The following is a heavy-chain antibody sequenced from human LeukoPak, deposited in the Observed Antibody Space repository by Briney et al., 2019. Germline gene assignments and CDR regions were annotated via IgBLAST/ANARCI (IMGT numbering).Heavy chain of an antibody. D-gene: IGHD6-13*01. Sequence: GRSLRLSCAASGYTFSSYEVNWVRQAPGKGLEWISYITSSGSSIHYADSVKGRFTISRDNAKNSLYLQMNSLRAEDTAVYFCAGNVASAGNTIDYWGQGTLVTVSS. CDR2: ITSSGSSI. V-gene: IGHV3-48*03. CDR3: AGNVASAGNTIDY. J-gene: IGHJ4*02. CDR1: GYTFSSYE.